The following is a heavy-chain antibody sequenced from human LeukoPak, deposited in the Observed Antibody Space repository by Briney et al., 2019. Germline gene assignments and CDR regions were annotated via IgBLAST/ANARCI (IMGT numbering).Heavy chain of an antibody. J-gene: IGHJ4*02. V-gene: IGHV1-46*03. D-gene: IGHD2-2*01. CDR2: INPSGGST. CDR3: ARGGCSSTSCYHGDY. Sequence: GASVKVSCKASGYTFTSYYMHWVRQAPGQGLEWMGIINPSGGSTSYAQKFQGRVTMTRDTSTSTVYMELSSPRSEDTAVYYCARGGCSSTSCYHGDYWGQGTLVTVSS. CDR1: GYTFTSYY.